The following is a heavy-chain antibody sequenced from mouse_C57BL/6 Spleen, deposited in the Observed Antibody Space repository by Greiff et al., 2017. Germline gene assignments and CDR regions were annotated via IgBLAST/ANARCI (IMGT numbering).Heavy chain of an antibody. CDR2: IYPYNGVS. J-gene: IGHJ4*01. Sequence: EVQLQQSGPELVKPGASVKISCKASGYSFTGYYMHWVKQSHGNILDWIGYIYPYNGVSSYNQKFKGKATLTVDKSSSTAYMELRSLTSEDSAVYYCARSSYGSSYGDYAMDYWGQGTSVTVSS. D-gene: IGHD1-1*01. CDR3: ARSSYGSSYGDYAMDY. V-gene: IGHV1-31*01. CDR1: GYSFTGYY.